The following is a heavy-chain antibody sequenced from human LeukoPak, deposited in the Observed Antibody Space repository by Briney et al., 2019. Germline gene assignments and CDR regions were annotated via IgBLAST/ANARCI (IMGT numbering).Heavy chain of an antibody. D-gene: IGHD3-10*01. CDR1: RYTFTDYY. CDR3: ARGSIKRGHDY. V-gene: IGHV1-2*02. J-gene: IGHJ4*02. CDR2: INPNNAGT. Sequence: ASVKVSCKASRYTFTDYYMHWVRQAPGQGLEWMGWINPNNAGTNYAQMFQGRVTVTRDTSISTVYMELSRLRSDDTAVYYCARGSIKRGHDYWGQGTLVTVSS.